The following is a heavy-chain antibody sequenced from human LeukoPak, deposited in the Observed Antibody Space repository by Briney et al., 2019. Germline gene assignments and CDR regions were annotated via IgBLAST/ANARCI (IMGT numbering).Heavy chain of an antibody. D-gene: IGHD2-21*01. CDR2: INPNSGGS. CDR1: GYTFTRYY. CDR3: ARDQRLWWSRGVYYFDY. V-gene: IGHV1-2*02. Sequence: ASVKVSCKASGYTFTRYYMHWVRRAPGQRREWMGWINPNSGGSNYAQKFQGRVTMTRDTSISTAYMELRRLIDDDTAGYYCARDQRLWWSRGVYYFDYWGQGTLVTVSA. J-gene: IGHJ4*02.